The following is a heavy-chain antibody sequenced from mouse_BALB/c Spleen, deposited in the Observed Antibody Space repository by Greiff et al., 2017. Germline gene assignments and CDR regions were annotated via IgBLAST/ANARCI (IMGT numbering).Heavy chain of an antibody. CDR1: GYSITSDYA. D-gene: IGHD1-1*01. J-gene: IGHJ2*01. CDR2: ISYSGST. Sequence: VQLKESGPGLVKPSQSLSLTCTVTGYSITSDYAWNWIRQFPGNKLEWMGYISYSGSTSYNPSLKSRISITRDTSKNQFFLQLNSVTTEDTATYYCARSPITTVVASDYWGQGTTLTVSS. CDR3: ARSPITTVVASDY. V-gene: IGHV3-2*02.